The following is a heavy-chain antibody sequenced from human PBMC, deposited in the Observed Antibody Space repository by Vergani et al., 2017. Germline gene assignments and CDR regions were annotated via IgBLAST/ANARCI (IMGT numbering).Heavy chain of an antibody. CDR2: IYYSGST. D-gene: IGHD3-22*01. J-gene: IGHJ3*02. CDR1: GGSFSGYY. V-gene: IGHV4-34*01. Sequence: QVQLQQWGAGLLKPSETLSLTCAVYGGSFSGYYWSWIRQPPGKGLEWIGYIYYSGSTYYNPSLKSRVTISVDTSKNQFSLKLSSVTAADMAVYYCARGSPYYYDSSGADAFDIWGQGTMVTVSS. CDR3: ARGSPYYYDSSGADAFDI.